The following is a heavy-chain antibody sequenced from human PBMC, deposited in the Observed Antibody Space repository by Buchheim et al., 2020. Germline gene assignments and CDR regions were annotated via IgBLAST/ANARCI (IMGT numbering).Heavy chain of an antibody. V-gene: IGHV4-30-2*01. CDR1: GGSISSGGYS. CDR2: IYHSGST. D-gene: IGHD5-24*01. CDR3: ARTNLQFQGYFDY. J-gene: IGHJ4*02. Sequence: QVQLQQWGAGLLKPSETLSLTCAVSGGSISSGGYSWSWIRQPPGKGLEWIGYIYHSGSTYYNPSLKSRVTISVDRSKNQFSLKLSSVTAADTAVYYCARTNLQFQGYFDYWGQGTL.